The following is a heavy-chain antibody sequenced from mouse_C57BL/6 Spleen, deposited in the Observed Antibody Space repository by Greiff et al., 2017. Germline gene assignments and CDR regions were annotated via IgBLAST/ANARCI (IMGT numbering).Heavy chain of an antibody. J-gene: IGHJ3*01. CDR3: ARDYGSSYEAWFAY. V-gene: IGHV14-2*01. CDR1: GFNIKDYY. D-gene: IGHD1-1*01. Sequence: VQLQQSGAELVKPGASVKLSCTASGFNIKDYYMPWVKPRTEQGLEWIGRIDPEDGETKSAPKFPGKATISADTSSNTAYLQLSSLTSEDTAVYYCARDYGSSYEAWFAYWGQGTLVTVSA. CDR2: IDPEDGET.